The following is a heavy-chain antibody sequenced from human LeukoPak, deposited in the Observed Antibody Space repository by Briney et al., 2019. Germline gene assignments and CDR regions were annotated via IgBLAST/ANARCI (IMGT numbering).Heavy chain of an antibody. CDR2: IYYSGST. CDR1: GGSISSYY. CDR3: ARGTGMATILY. D-gene: IGHD5-24*01. J-gene: IGHJ4*02. Sequence: SETLSLTCTVSGGSISSYYWSWIRQPPGKGLEWIGYIYYSGSTNYNPPLKSRVTISVDTSKNQFSLKLSSVTAADTAVYYCARGTGMATILYWGQGTLVTVSS. V-gene: IGHV4-59*01.